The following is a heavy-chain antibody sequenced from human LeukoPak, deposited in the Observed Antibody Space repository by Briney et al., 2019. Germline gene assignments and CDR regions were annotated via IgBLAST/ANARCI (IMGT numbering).Heavy chain of an antibody. CDR3: ARDRCSSTSCQNEFDP. CDR2: INPNSECT. V-gene: IGHV1-2*02. D-gene: IGHD2-2*01. Sequence: ASVKVSCKASGYTFTGYYMHWVRQAPGQGLEWMGWINPNSECTNYAQKFQGRVTMTRDTSISTAYMELSRLRSDDTAVYYCARDRCSSTSCQNEFDPWGQGTLVTVSS. J-gene: IGHJ5*02. CDR1: GYTFTGYY.